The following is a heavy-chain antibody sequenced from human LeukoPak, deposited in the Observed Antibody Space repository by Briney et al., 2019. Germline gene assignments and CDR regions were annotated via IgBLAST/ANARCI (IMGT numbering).Heavy chain of an antibody. D-gene: IGHD4-11*01. CDR3: AKGGTGDYSNYYYYYMDV. V-gene: IGHV3-23*01. J-gene: IGHJ6*03. CDR2: ISGSGGST. CDR1: GFTFSSYA. Sequence: PGGSLRLSCAASGFTFSSYAMSWVRQAPGKGLEWVSAISGSGGSTYYADSVRGRFTISRDNSKNTLYLQMNSLRAEDTAVYYCAKGGTGDYSNYYYYYMDVWGKGTTVTVSS.